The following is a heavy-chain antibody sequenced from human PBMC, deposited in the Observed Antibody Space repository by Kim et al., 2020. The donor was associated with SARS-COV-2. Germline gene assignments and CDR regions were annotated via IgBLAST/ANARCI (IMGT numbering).Heavy chain of an antibody. CDR1: GFTFSSYA. D-gene: IGHD3-16*02. Sequence: GGSLRLSCAASGFTFSSYAMSWVRQAPGKGLEWVSAISGSGGSTYYADSVKGRFTISRDNSKNTLYLQMNSLRAEDTAVYYCAKAKPYDYVWGSYRPPLDYWGQGTLVTVSS. J-gene: IGHJ4*02. CDR3: AKAKPYDYVWGSYRPPLDY. CDR2: ISGSGGST. V-gene: IGHV3-23*01.